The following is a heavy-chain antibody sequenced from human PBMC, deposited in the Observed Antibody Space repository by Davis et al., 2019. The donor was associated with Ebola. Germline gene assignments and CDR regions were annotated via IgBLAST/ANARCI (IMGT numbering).Heavy chain of an antibody. CDR3: ARSGLSFGVVKYHYGMDA. V-gene: IGHV3-23*01. D-gene: IGHD3-3*01. J-gene: IGHJ6*04. Sequence: PGGSLRPSCAASGFTFSSYAMTWVRQAPGKGLEWVSAISGSGGNTYYADSVKGRFTISRDNSKKTMYLQMNSLRGEDTAVYYCARSGLSFGVVKYHYGMDAWGKGTTVTVSS. CDR1: GFTFSSYA. CDR2: ISGSGGNT.